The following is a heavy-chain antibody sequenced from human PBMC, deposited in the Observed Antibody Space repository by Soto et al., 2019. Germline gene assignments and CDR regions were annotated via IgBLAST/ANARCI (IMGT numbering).Heavy chain of an antibody. CDR2: ISAFNGYT. CDR3: ARGRGVVIPAGTPDAFDV. CDR1: GYIFNKYG. D-gene: IGHD2-21*01. V-gene: IGHV1-18*01. Sequence: ASVKVSCKASGYIFNKYGFNWVRQAPGQGLEWMGRISAFNGYTNFAQKFQGRVTLTTDTSTNTAYMELSSLRSDDTAIYYCARGRGVVIPAGTPDAFDVWGQGTMVTV. J-gene: IGHJ3*01.